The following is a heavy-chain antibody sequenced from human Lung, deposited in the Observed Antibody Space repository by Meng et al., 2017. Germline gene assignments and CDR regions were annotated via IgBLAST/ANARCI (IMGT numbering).Heavy chain of an antibody. V-gene: IGHV4-34*02. D-gene: IGHD6-19*01. CDR3: VRRTYSSGWYFDY. Sequence: LKKGGAGVLKPQETLSHTGDVYGGSASGYDWSWIRQPPGKGLEWIGEIIDSGSTNYNPSLKSRVNISVDTSKNQFSLRVTSVTAADRAVYYCVRRTYSSGWYFDYWGQGTLVTVSS. J-gene: IGHJ4*02. CDR1: GGSASGYD. CDR2: IIDSGST.